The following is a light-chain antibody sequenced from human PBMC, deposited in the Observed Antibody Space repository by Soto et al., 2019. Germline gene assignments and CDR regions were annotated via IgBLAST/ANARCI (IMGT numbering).Light chain of an antibody. CDR1: TGTVTTYHF. V-gene: IGLV7-46*01. Sequence: QAVVTQEPSLTVPPGGTVTLTCGSSTGTVTTYHFPYWFQQKPGQAPTALIFDTRNRHSWTPARFSGSLLGGKAALTLSGAEPEDEADYYCLLYYDTIRVFGGGTKVTVL. CDR2: DTR. CDR3: LLYYDTIRV. J-gene: IGLJ1*01.